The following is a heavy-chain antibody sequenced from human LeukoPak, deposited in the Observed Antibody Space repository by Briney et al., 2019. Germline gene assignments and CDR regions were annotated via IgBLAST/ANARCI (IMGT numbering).Heavy chain of an antibody. Sequence: HPGRSLRLSCAASGFTFDDYAMHWVRQAPGKDLEWVSGISWNSGSIGYADSVKGRFTISRDNAKNSLYLQMNSLRAEDTALYYCAKDKTDRPKYYFDYWGQGTLVTVSS. D-gene: IGHD1-14*01. CDR3: AKDKTDRPKYYFDY. V-gene: IGHV3-9*01. CDR1: GFTFDDYA. J-gene: IGHJ4*02. CDR2: ISWNSGSI.